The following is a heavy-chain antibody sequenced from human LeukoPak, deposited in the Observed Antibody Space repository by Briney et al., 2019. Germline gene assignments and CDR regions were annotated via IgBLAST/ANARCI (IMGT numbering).Heavy chain of an antibody. D-gene: IGHD1-26*01. J-gene: IGHJ5*02. V-gene: IGHV4-39*01. Sequence: PSETLSLTCTVSGGSVSSNSYYWGWIRQPPGKGLEWIGNIYYSGSTYYDPSLKSRVTMSVDTSKNQFSLKLSSVAAADSAVYYCARRNSGNYYGLFDPWGQGTLVTVSS. CDR2: IYYSGST. CDR3: ARRNSGNYYGLFDP. CDR1: GGSVSSNSYY.